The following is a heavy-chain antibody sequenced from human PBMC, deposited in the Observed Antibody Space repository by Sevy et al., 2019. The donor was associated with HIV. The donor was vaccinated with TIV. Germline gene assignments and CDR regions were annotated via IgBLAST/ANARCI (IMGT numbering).Heavy chain of an antibody. V-gene: IGHV1-18*01. J-gene: IGHJ4*02. Sequence: ASVKVSCQASGYTFTSYGISWVRPAPGQGLEWMGWISAYNGNTNYAQKLQGRVTMTTDTSTSTAYMELRSLRSDDTAVYYCARDQKIAVAGTKLDYWGQGTLVTVSS. D-gene: IGHD6-19*01. CDR2: ISAYNGNT. CDR3: ARDQKIAVAGTKLDY. CDR1: GYTFTSYG.